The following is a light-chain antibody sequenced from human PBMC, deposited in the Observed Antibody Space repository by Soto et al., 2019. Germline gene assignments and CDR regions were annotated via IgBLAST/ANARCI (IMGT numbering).Light chain of an antibody. Sequence: IQLTQSPSSLSASVGDRVTITCRASQDISSYLAWYQQKPGKAPKLLIYDASTLQSGVPSRFRGSGSGTEFTLTISSLQPEDFATYSCQQLDSYPIGTFGGGTKVDIK. CDR1: QDISSY. J-gene: IGKJ4*01. V-gene: IGKV1-9*01. CDR2: DAS. CDR3: QQLDSYPIGT.